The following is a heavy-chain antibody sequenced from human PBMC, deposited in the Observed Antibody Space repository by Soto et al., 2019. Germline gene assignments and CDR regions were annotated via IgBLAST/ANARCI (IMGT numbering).Heavy chain of an antibody. CDR3: ARGSGNSGFWYFDL. Sequence: QVQLVESGGGVVQPGRSLRLSCAASGFIFSSYGMHWVRQAPGKGLEWVALMSYDGSKEYYADSVKGRFTVSRDNSQIKLYLKTNSLRAEDTAVYYCARGSGNSGFWYFDLWGRGTLVTVSS. J-gene: IGHJ2*01. D-gene: IGHD4-4*01. CDR2: MSYDGSKE. V-gene: IGHV3-30*03. CDR1: GFIFSSYG.